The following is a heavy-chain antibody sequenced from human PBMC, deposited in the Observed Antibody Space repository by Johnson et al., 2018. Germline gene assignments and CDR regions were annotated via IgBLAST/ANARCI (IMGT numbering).Heavy chain of an antibody. CDR2: ISGSGGST. J-gene: IGHJ6*03. Sequence: VQLVESGGGLVQPRGSLRLSCAASGFTFSSYAMSWVRQAPGKGLEWVSAISGSGGSTYYADSVKGRFTISRDNSKNTLYLQMNSLRAEATAVYYCAKGPNYDFWSGPYYYMDVWGKGTTVTVSS. CDR3: AKGPNYDFWSGPYYYMDV. D-gene: IGHD3-3*01. CDR1: GFTFSSYA. V-gene: IGHV3-23*04.